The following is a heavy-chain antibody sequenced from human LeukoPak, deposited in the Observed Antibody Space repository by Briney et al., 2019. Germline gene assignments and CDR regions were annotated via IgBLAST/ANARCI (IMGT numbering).Heavy chain of an antibody. D-gene: IGHD5-12*01. CDR1: VYTFTSYD. CDR3: ARGRSTGYPYYFEY. Sequence: ASVTVSSKPSVYTFTSYDINWVRQTTGQGREWMGWMNPNSGSTGYAQKFQGRVTITRNTSISTAYMELSGLRSEDTAVYYCARGRSTGYPYYFEYWGQGTLVTVSS. V-gene: IGHV1-8*03. CDR2: MNPNSGST. J-gene: IGHJ4*02.